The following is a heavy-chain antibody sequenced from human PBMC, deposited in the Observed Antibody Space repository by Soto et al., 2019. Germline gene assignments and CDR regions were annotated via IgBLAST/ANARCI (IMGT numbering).Heavy chain of an antibody. Sequence: ASVKVSCKASGYTFTSYAMHWVRQAPGQRLEWMGWINAGNGNTKYSQKFQGRVTITRDTSASTAYMELSSLRSEDTAVYYCARDNGVTDAAFDIWGQGTMVPVSS. CDR3: ARDNGVTDAAFDI. CDR2: INAGNGNT. D-gene: IGHD2-21*02. V-gene: IGHV1-3*01. CDR1: GYTFTSYA. J-gene: IGHJ3*02.